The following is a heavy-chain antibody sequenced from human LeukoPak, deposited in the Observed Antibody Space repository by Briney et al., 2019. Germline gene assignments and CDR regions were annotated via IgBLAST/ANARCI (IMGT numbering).Heavy chain of an antibody. CDR2: ISSSSSYI. CDR1: GFTFSSYS. J-gene: IGHJ4*02. V-gene: IGHV3-21*01. D-gene: IGHD5-18*01. CDR3: ARQRSYGYNYFDY. Sequence: PGGSLRLSCAASGFTFSSYSMNWVCQAPGKGLEWVSSISSSSSYIYYADSVKGRFTISRDNAKNSLYLQMNSLRAEDTAVYYCARQRSYGYNYFDYWGQGTLVTVSS.